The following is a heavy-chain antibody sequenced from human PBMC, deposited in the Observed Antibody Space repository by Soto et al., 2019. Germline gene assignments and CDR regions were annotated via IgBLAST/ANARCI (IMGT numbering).Heavy chain of an antibody. J-gene: IGHJ4*02. V-gene: IGHV4-4*02. CDR1: GGSIGMSSW. CDR3: TRGHSSGWFVD. Sequence: QVQLQESGPRQVKPSGTLSLTCAVSGGSIGMSSWWNWIRQSPGKGLEWIGEIYHSGTTDYNPSHKSGVSMSVVKSKNQFSPNRSSLTAADFAFYYCTRGHSSGWFVDWGEGILVIVST. D-gene: IGHD6-19*01. CDR2: IYHSGTT.